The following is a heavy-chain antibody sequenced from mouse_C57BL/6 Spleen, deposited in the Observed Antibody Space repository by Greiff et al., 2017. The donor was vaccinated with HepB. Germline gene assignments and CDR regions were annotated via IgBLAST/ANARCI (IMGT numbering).Heavy chain of an antibody. CDR2: ISSGSSTI. CDR1: GFTFSDYG. Sequence: EVHLVESGGGLVKPGGSLKLSCAASGFTFSDYGMHWVRQAPEKGLEWVAYISSGSSTIYYADTVKGRFTISRDNAKNTLFLQMTSLRSEDTAMYYCARSGYYPWFAYWGQVTLVTVSA. D-gene: IGHD2-3*01. V-gene: IGHV5-17*01. J-gene: IGHJ3*01. CDR3: ARSGYYPWFAY.